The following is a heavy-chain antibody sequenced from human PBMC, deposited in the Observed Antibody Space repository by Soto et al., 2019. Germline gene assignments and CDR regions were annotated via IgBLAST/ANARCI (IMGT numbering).Heavy chain of an antibody. CDR1: GGTFHKYG. D-gene: IGHD2-2*01. J-gene: IGHJ5*02. Sequence: QVQLVQSGAEVRKPGSSVKVSCKASGGTFHKYGLSWVRQAPGQGLEWMGGIIPIFATVNYAQKVKGRVTITADRSTSTAFMELSSLTSEDTAVYYCASRGYCSSRTCLRWFDPWGQGTLVTVSS. CDR3: ASRGYCSSRTCLRWFDP. CDR2: IIPIFATV. V-gene: IGHV1-69*06.